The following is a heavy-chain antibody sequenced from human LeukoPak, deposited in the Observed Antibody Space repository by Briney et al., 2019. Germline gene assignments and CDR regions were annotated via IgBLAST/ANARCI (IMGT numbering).Heavy chain of an antibody. D-gene: IGHD2-15*01. Sequence: SETLSLTCTVSGGSISSSTYYWGWIRQPPGKGLEWIGSIYYSGTTYYNPSLKSRVTISVDTSENQFSLKLSSVTAADTAVYYCARQRGYCSGGSCYRTPHFDYWGQGTLVTVSS. V-gene: IGHV4-39*01. CDR3: ARQRGYCSGGSCYRTPHFDY. CDR2: IYYSGTT. CDR1: GGSISSSTYY. J-gene: IGHJ4*02.